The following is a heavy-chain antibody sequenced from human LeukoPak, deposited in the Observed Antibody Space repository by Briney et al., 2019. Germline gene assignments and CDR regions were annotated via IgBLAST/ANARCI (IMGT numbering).Heavy chain of an antibody. CDR1: GGSFSGYY. Sequence: TPSETLSLTCAVYGGSFSGYYWSWIRQPPGKGLEWIGEINHSGSTNYNPSLKSRVTISVDTSKNQFSLKLSSVTAADTAVYYCAREAPGCQPRFDPWGQGTLVTVSS. V-gene: IGHV4-34*01. CDR2: INHSGST. J-gene: IGHJ5*02. CDR3: AREAPGCQPRFDP. D-gene: IGHD3-9*01.